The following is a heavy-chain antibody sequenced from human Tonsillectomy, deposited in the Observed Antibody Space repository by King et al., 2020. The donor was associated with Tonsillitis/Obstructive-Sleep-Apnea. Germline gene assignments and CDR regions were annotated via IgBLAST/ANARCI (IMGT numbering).Heavy chain of an antibody. CDR2: INSDGSST. J-gene: IGHJ4*02. V-gene: IGHV3-74*01. CDR1: GFTFSSYW. Sequence: VQLVESGGGLVQPGGSLRLSCAASGFTFSSYWMHWVRQAPGKGLVWVSRINSDGSSTSYADSVKGRFTISRGNAKNTLYLQMNSLRAEDTAVYYCARMHGDLMYYFDYWGQGTLVTVSS. CDR3: ARMHGDLMYYFDY. D-gene: IGHD4-17*01.